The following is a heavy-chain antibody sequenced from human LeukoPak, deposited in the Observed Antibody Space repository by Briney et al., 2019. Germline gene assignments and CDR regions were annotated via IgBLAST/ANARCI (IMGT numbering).Heavy chain of an antibody. CDR1: GITLSSYD. D-gene: IGHD3-10*01. V-gene: IGHV3-30-3*01. J-gene: IGHJ3*02. Sequence: GGSLRLSCAASGITLSSYDMHWVRQAPGKALEWVAVISYDGSNKDYADSVKGRFTISRDNSKNTLDLQMNSLRAEDTAVYYWAKDRGVWAFDIWGQGTMVTFSS. CDR3: AKDRGVWAFDI. CDR2: ISYDGSNK.